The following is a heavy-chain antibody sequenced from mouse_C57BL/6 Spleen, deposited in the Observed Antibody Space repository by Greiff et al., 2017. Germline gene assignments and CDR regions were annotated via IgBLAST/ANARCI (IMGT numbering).Heavy chain of an antibody. CDR1: GYTFTSYW. CDR3: ARSGGLHAMDY. J-gene: IGHJ4*01. Sequence: VQLQQPGAELVKPGASVKLSCKASGYTFTSYWMQWVKQRPGQGLEWIGDIDPSDSCTNYNQKFKGKATLTVYTYSSTASMQLSSLTSEDSAVYYCARSGGLHAMDYWGQGTSVTVSS. D-gene: IGHD3-1*01. CDR2: IDPSDSCT. V-gene: IGHV1-50*01.